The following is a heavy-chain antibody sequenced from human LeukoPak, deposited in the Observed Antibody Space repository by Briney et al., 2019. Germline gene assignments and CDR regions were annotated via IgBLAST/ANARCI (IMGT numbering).Heavy chain of an antibody. V-gene: IGHV3-20*04. Sequence: GGSLRLSCAASGFTFDDYGMSWVRQAPGKGLEWVSGINWNGGSTGYADSVKGRFTISRDNAKNSLYLQMNSLRAEDTALYYCARDIGSGTTGTTGVLVNWGQGTLVTVSS. D-gene: IGHD1-1*01. CDR2: INWNGGST. CDR3: ARDIGSGTTGTTGVLVN. J-gene: IGHJ4*02. CDR1: GFTFDDYG.